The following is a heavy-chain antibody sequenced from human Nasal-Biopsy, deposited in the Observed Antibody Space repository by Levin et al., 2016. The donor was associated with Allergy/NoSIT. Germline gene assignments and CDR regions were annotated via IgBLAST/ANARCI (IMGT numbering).Heavy chain of an antibody. CDR3: ARSDYNFHGLDE. CDR1: GFSFSDYH. D-gene: IGHD4-17*01. J-gene: IGHJ6*02. CDR2: YSGRGNDA. V-gene: IGHV3-11*03. Sequence: GESLKISCITSGFSFSDYHINWVRQAPGKGLEWLAYYSGRGNDAQYAVSVRGRFTMSRDNAKQSVYLQMNSLRADDTGVYYCARSDYNFHGLDEWGLGTTVTVSS.